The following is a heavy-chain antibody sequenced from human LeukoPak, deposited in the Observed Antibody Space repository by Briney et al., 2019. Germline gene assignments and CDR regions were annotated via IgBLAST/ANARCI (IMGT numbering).Heavy chain of an antibody. CDR1: GFTVSNNY. V-gene: IGHV3-66*01. CDR3: ARVWYTSSWGERYYFDY. J-gene: IGHJ4*02. Sequence: PGGSLRLSCAASGFTVSNNYMSWVRQAPGKGLEWVSVISSEGSTYYAGSVKARFTISRDDSKNTLFLQMNSLRAEDTVVYYCARVWYTSSWGERYYFDYWGQGTLVTVSS. CDR2: ISSEGST. D-gene: IGHD6-13*01.